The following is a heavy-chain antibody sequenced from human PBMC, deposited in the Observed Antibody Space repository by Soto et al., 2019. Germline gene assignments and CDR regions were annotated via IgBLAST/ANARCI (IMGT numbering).Heavy chain of an antibody. J-gene: IGHJ4*02. V-gene: IGHV1-18*01. Sequence: QVQLVQSGAEVKKPGASVKVSCKASGYTFTSYGISWVRQAPGKGLEWMGWISAYNGKSNYAQKLQDRVTMTKDTSTSTGYMDLGSLRSGDTAVYYCARGYGDYVCDYWGQGTLVTVSS. CDR3: ARGYGDYVCDY. D-gene: IGHD4-17*01. CDR1: GYTFTSYG. CDR2: ISAYNGKS.